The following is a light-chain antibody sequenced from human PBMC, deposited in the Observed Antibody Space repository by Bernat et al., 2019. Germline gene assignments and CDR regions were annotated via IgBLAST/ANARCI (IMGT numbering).Light chain of an antibody. V-gene: IGLV3-19*01. J-gene: IGLJ2*01. CDR3: NSRDSSGNQVV. CDR1: SLRSYY. CDR2: GKN. Sequence: SSELTQDPAVSVALGQTVRITCQGDSLRSYYASRYQQKPGQAPVLVIYGKNNRPSGIPDRFSCSSSGNTASLTITGAQAEDEADYYCNSRDSSGNQVVFGGGTKLTVL.